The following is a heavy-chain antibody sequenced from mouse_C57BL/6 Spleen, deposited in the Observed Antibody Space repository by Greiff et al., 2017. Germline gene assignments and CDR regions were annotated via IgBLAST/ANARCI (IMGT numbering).Heavy chain of an antibody. D-gene: IGHD2-5*01. CDR2: IYPRSGNT. CDR1: GYTFTSYG. CDR3: ARYYSNYLYAMDY. V-gene: IGHV1-81*01. Sequence: QVQLQQSGAELARPGASVKLSCKASGYTFTSYGISWVKQRTGQGLEWIGEIYPRSGNTYYNEKFKGKATLTADKSSSTAYMELRSLTSEDSAVXFCARYYSNYLYAMDYWGQGTSVTVSS. J-gene: IGHJ4*01.